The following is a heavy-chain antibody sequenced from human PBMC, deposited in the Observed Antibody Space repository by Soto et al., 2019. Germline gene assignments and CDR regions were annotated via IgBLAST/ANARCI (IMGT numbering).Heavy chain of an antibody. Sequence: HPGGSLRLSCAASGFIFSRHWMSWLRQAPGKGLEWVANIDEGGSDKYYVDSVKGRFTISRDNAKNSLYLQMSSLRVEDTAVYYCARDAGQLEDYFDYWGQGTTVTVSS. V-gene: IGHV3-7*01. J-gene: IGHJ4*02. CDR1: GFIFSRHW. CDR3: ARDAGQLEDYFDY. CDR2: IDEGGSDK. D-gene: IGHD6-6*01.